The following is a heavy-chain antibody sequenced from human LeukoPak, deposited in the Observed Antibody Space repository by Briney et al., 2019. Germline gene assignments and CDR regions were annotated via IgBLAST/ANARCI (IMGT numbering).Heavy chain of an antibody. V-gene: IGHV4-59*01. D-gene: IGHD6-19*01. CDR3: ARGHSSGEVDY. J-gene: IGHJ4*02. CDR1: GGSISSYY. Sequence: SETLSLTCTVSGGSISSYYWSWIRQPPGKGLEWIGYIYYSGSTNYNPSLKSRVTISVDTSKNQFSLKLSSVTAADTAVYYCARGHSSGEVDYWGQGTLVTVSS. CDR2: IYYSGST.